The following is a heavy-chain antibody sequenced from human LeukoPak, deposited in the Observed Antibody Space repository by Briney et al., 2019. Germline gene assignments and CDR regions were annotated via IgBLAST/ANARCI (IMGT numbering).Heavy chain of an antibody. CDR1: GFTFGDYA. CDR3: TRSYSTHLFDY. V-gene: IGHV3-49*04. Sequence: TGGSLRLSCTASGFTFGDYAMSWVRQAPGKGLEWVGFIRSKAYGGTTEYAASVKGRFTISRDDSKSIAYLQMNSLKTEDTAVYYCTRSYSTHLFDYWGQGTLVTVSS. CDR2: IRSKAYGGTT. D-gene: IGHD5-18*01. J-gene: IGHJ4*02.